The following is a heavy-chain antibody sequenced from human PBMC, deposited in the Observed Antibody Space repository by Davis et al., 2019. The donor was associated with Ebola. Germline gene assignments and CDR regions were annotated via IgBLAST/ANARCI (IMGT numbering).Heavy chain of an antibody. J-gene: IGHJ6*02. CDR3: ARDRPLDFFFGDYYGMDV. CDR2: IWYDGSIK. Sequence: PGGSLRLSCAASGFTFNIYGMHWVRQAPGKGLEWMTMIWYDGSIKHYADSVKGRFTISRDNAKNSLYLQMNSLRAEDTAVYYCARDRPLDFFFGDYYGMDVWGQGTTVTVSS. D-gene: IGHD3-16*01. CDR1: GFTFNIYG. V-gene: IGHV3-33*01.